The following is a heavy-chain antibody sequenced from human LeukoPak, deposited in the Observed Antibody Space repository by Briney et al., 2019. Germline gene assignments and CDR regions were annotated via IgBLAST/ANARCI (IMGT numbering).Heavy chain of an antibody. V-gene: IGHV4-4*07. D-gene: IGHD2-2*01. CDR3: ARDFPSRRGAAMNAFDI. Sequence: SETLSLSCSVSGGSISTYYWSWYRQPAGKGLEWIGRIYTTGGTNYNPSLKSRVTMSVDTSKNQFSLKLSSVTAADTAVYYCARDFPSRRGAAMNAFDIWGQGTMVTVSS. CDR1: GGSISTYY. J-gene: IGHJ3*02. CDR2: IYTTGGT.